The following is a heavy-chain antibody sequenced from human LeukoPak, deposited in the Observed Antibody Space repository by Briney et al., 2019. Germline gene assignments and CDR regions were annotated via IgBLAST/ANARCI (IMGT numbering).Heavy chain of an antibody. CDR2: ISGRGDST. V-gene: IGHV3-23*01. D-gene: IGHD2-2*01. CDR3: AKCPTGISTSCYIEY. Sequence: GGSLRLSCAAPGFTFSSYAMSWVRQAPGKGLEWVSAISGRGDSTYYADSVKGRFTISRDNSKNTLYLQMNSLRVEDTAVYYCAKCPTGISTSCYIEYWGQGTLVTVSS. CDR1: GFTFSSYA. J-gene: IGHJ4*02.